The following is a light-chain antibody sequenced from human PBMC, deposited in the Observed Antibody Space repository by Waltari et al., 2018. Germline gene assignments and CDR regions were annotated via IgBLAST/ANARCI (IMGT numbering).Light chain of an antibody. CDR1: SSDVGAYNY. CDR2: GVS. Sequence: QSALTQPASLSGSPGQSITISCPGTSSDVGAYNYVTWYQQHPDKAPKVTILGVSQRPSGGPSHFSGSRSVNTASLTISGLQVEDEADYYCSSFSTSFSYVFGTGTTVTVL. CDR3: SSFSTSFSYV. V-gene: IGLV2-14*03. J-gene: IGLJ1*01.